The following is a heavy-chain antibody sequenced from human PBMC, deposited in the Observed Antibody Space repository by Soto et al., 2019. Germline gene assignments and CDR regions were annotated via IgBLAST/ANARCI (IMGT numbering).Heavy chain of an antibody. J-gene: IGHJ4*02. CDR2: ISSVGSYT. CDR1: GFTFSDSY. D-gene: IGHD5-12*01. CDR3: ARGQSGYDQTFDS. V-gene: IGHV3-11*05. Sequence: QVQLVESGGGLVKPGGSLRLSCAASGFTFSDSYMSWIRQAPGKGLEWVSYISSVGSYTNYADSVRGRFTISRDNAKNSLYLQMNCLRAEDTAVYYCARGQSGYDQTFDSWGQGTLITVSS.